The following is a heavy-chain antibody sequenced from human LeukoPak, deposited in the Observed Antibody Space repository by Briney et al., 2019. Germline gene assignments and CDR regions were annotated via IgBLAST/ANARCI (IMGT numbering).Heavy chain of an antibody. Sequence: GGSLRLSCAASGFTLSSYAMSWVRQAPGKGLEWVSAISDTGNTYHADSVKGRFTISRDSSKNKLFLQMNRLRPEDAAVYYCAKIRAPYSSSWNPFDYWGQGTLVTVSS. J-gene: IGHJ4*02. CDR3: AKIRAPYSSSWNPFDY. CDR1: GFTLSSYA. D-gene: IGHD6-13*01. CDR2: ISDTGNT. V-gene: IGHV3-23*01.